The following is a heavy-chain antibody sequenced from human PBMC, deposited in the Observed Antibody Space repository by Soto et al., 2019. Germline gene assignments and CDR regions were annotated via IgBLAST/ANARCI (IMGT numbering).Heavy chain of an antibody. CDR3: ATYTYGRRWFDP. D-gene: IGHD2-8*01. J-gene: IGHJ5*02. V-gene: IGHV4-39*01. CDR1: GASIRSSNYY. CDR2: IYYNGGT. Sequence: KSSETLSLTCTVSGASIRSSNYYWGWIRQPPGKGLEWIGSIYYNGGTYYNSSLRSRVTISVDTSKNQFSLKLISVTAADTAMYYCATYTYGRRWFDPWGQGTLVTVSS.